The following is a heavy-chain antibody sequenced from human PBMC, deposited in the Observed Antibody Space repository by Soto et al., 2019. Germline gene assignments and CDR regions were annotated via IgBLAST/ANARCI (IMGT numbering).Heavy chain of an antibody. CDR3: ARDRSVYCSGGSCYLGY. Sequence: WASVKIFCKASGYTFTSYGISWVRQAPGQGLEWMGWISAYNGNTNYAQKLLGRVTMITDTSTSAAYMELRSLRSDVTAVYYCARDRSVYCSGGSCYLGYWGQGTLVTVSS. D-gene: IGHD2-15*01. CDR2: ISAYNGNT. CDR1: GYTFTSYG. V-gene: IGHV1-18*01. J-gene: IGHJ4*02.